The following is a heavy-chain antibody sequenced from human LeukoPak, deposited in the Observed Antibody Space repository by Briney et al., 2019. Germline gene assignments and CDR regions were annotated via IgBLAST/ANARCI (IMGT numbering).Heavy chain of an antibody. V-gene: IGHV4-34*01. CDR3: ARETSSLVRGVRYYYYYYMDV. J-gene: IGHJ6*03. D-gene: IGHD3-10*01. CDR2: INHSGSI. Sequence: SETLSLTCGVYGGSFSGYYWSGIRQRPGKGLEGIGEINHSGSINYNPNIKSRVPISVETTKTKFSPKLSSVTQADTAVSYCARETSSLVRGVRYYYYYYMDVWGKGTTVTVSS. CDR1: GGSFSGYY.